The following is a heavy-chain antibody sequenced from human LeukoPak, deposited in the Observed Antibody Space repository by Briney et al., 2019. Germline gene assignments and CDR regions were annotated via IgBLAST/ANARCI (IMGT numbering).Heavy chain of an antibody. CDR2: INPDGSEK. J-gene: IGHJ4*02. CDR3: ARGSGWLDY. D-gene: IGHD6-19*01. Sequence: GGSQRLSCAASGFTFTDYRMSWVRQAPGKGLEWVANINPDGSEKYYVDSVKGRFTFSRDNAKNSLYLQMNSLRAEDTAVYYWARGSGWLDYWGQGTLVTVSS. CDR1: GFTFTDYR. V-gene: IGHV3-7*05.